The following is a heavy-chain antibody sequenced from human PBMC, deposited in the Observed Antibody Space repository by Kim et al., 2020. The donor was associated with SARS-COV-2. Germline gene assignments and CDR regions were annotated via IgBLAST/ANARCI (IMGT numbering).Heavy chain of an antibody. CDR3: ARPRYITSWYGMDV. V-gene: IGHV5-51*01. CDR1: GFYFSNYW. CDR2: IYAGDSQT. D-gene: IGHD6-13*01. J-gene: IGHJ6*02. Sequence: GESLKISCEGYGFYFSNYWIAWVRQMPGKGLEWMGMIYAGDSQTRYSPSFQGQVTISVDKSIGTAYLQWSSLQASDTAKYYCARPRYITSWYGMDVWGQGTAVTVSS.